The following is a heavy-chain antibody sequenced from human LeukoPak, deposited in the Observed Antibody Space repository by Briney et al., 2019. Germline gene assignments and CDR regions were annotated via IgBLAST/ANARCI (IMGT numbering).Heavy chain of an antibody. J-gene: IGHJ4*02. CDR1: GFTFSSYW. V-gene: IGHV3-7*01. CDR2: IKEDGSEK. CDR3: ARDLLWFGEAGDSY. Sequence: GGSLRLSCAASGFTFSSYWMNWVRQAPGKGLEWVARIKEDGSEKYYVDSVKGQFTISRDNAKNSLYLQMNSLRAEDTAVYYCARDLLWFGEAGDSYWGQGSLVTVSS. D-gene: IGHD3-10*01.